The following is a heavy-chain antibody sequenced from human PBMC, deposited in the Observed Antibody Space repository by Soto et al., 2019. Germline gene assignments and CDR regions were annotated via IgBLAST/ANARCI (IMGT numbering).Heavy chain of an antibody. Sequence: QVQLVQSGAEVKKPGSSVKVSCKASGGTFSSYAISWVRQAPGQGLEWMGGIIPIFGTANYAQKFQGRVTITADESTSTAYMELSSLRSEDTAVYYCARSSPPHYDFWSGHKPYYYYYGMDVWGQGTTVTVSS. V-gene: IGHV1-69*12. J-gene: IGHJ6*02. CDR1: GGTFSSYA. CDR3: ARSSPPHYDFWSGHKPYYYYYGMDV. D-gene: IGHD3-3*01. CDR2: IIPIFGTA.